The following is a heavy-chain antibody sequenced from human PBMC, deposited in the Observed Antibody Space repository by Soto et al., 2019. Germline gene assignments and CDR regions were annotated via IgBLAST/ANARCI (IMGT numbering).Heavy chain of an antibody. CDR3: SRVAPRANSPNY. CDR1: EFSFSDQY. CDR2: SRNRVNNLST. V-gene: IGHV3-72*01. Sequence: VQVEESGGGLVLPGGSLRLSCTVSAVSEFSFSDQYIDWVRQAPGKGLEWVGRSRNRVNNLSTAYAESVQGRFTISSDGSKNKVYLKINSLKTDDTEVYYSSRVAPRANSPNYWGKGTMVPVS. J-gene: IGHJ4*02. D-gene: IGHD2-15*01.